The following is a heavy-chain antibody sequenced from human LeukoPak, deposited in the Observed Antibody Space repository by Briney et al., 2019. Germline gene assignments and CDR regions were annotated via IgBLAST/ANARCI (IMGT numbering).Heavy chain of an antibody. D-gene: IGHD2-15*01. J-gene: IGHJ6*02. Sequence: GGSLRLSCAASGFTFSSYAMSWVRQAPGKGLEWVSAISGSGGSTYCADSVKGRFTISRDNSKNTLYLQMNSLRAEDTAVYYCAKDLPYCSGGSCSGGMDVWGQGTTVTVSS. V-gene: IGHV3-23*01. CDR2: ISGSGGST. CDR1: GFTFSSYA. CDR3: AKDLPYCSGGSCSGGMDV.